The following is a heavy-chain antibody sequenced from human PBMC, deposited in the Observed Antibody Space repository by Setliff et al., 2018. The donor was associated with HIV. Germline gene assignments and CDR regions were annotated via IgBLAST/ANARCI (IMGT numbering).Heavy chain of an antibody. V-gene: IGHV4-38-2*02. J-gene: IGHJ3*02. CDR1: GYSISSGYY. Sequence: PSETLSLTCVVSGYSISSGYYWDWIRQPPGKGLEWIGSMSYSGNTYNNPSLKSRVTISVDTSKNQFSLKLSSVTAADTAVYYCARDDYGDYTVFDIWGQGTMVTVAS. D-gene: IGHD4-17*01. CDR3: ARDDYGDYTVFDI. CDR2: MSYSGNT.